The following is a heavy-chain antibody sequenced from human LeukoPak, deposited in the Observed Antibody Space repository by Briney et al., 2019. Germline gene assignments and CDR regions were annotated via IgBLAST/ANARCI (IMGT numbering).Heavy chain of an antibody. Sequence: SVKVSCKASGGTFSSYAISWVRQAPGQGLEWMGGIIPIFGTANYAQKFLGRVTITADESTSTAYMEPNSLRSGHRAVYYCARTPCSSTSCQMYYFDYWGQGTLVTVSS. CDR1: GGTFSSYA. V-gene: IGHV1-69*01. CDR2: IIPIFGTA. CDR3: ARTPCSSTSCQMYYFDY. J-gene: IGHJ4*02. D-gene: IGHD2-2*01.